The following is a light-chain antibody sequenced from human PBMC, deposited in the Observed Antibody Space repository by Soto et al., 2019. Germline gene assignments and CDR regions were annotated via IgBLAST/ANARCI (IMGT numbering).Light chain of an antibody. CDR2: GAS. Sequence: EIVMTQSPATLSVSTGESATLSCRASQSVSSSYLAWYQQKPGQAPRLLIYGASSRATGIPDRFSGSGSGTDFTLTISRLEPEDFAVYYCQQYGSSPRTFGQGTKVDI. V-gene: IGKV3-20*01. J-gene: IGKJ1*01. CDR1: QSVSSSY. CDR3: QQYGSSPRT.